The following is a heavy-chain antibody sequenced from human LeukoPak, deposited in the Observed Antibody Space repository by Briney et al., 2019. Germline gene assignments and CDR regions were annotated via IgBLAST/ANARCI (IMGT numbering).Heavy chain of an antibody. CDR2: IIPILGIA. V-gene: IGHV1-69*04. Sequence: SVKVSCKASGGTFSSYAISWVRQAPGQGLEWMGRIIPILGIANYAQKFQGRVTITADKSTSTAYMELSSLRSEDTAVYYCARHGSDRTSGWYLDYWGQGTLVTVSS. J-gene: IGHJ4*02. D-gene: IGHD3-10*01. CDR3: ARHGSDRTSGWYLDY. CDR1: GGTFSSYA.